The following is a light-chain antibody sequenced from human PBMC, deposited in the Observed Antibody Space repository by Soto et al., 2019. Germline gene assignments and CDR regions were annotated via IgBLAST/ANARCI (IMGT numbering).Light chain of an antibody. V-gene: IGKV3-20*01. Sequence: EIVLTQSPGTLSLSPGERATLSCRASQSISSGYLAWYQQKPGQAPRLLIYGASSRATGIPDRFSGSGSETDFTLTISRLEPEDFAGYYCQRYGTSLTWTFGQGTKVEIK. CDR2: GAS. CDR1: QSISSGY. CDR3: QRYGTSLTWT. J-gene: IGKJ1*01.